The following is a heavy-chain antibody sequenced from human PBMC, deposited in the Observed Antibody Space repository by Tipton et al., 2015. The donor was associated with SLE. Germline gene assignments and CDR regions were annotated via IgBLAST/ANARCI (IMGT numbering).Heavy chain of an antibody. CDR1: GFTFSRHD. D-gene: IGHD3-10*01. V-gene: IGHV3-23*01. CDR3: AREDYYSYYYMDV. CDR2: ISGSGTRT. Sequence: SLRLSCAASGFTFSRHDMSWVRQAPGKGLEWVSAISGSGTRTYYADSVRGRFTISRDNSKNTMYLQMNSLRAEDTAVYYCAREDYYSYYYMDVWGKGTTVTVSS. J-gene: IGHJ6*03.